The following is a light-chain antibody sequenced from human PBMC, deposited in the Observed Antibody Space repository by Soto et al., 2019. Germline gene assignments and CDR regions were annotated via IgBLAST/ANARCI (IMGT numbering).Light chain of an antibody. CDR1: QSVGSY. V-gene: IGKV3-11*01. CDR3: QQHTDWPLT. CDR2: DAS. J-gene: IGKJ4*01. Sequence: ETVLTQSPATLSLSPGQRVTLSCRASQSVGSYLAWYQQKPGQAPRLLIYDASNRATGIPARFSGSGSGTDFTLTITSLEPEDFAVYFCQQHTDWPLTFGGGTKLEI.